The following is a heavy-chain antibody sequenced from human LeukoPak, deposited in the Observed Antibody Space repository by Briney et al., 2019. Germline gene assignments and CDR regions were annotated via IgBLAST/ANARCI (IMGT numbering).Heavy chain of an antibody. V-gene: IGHV4-59*12. J-gene: IGHJ3*02. CDR3: ANMQLGSYAFDI. Sequence: RTSETLSLTCTVSGGSISSYYWSWIRQPPGKGLEWIGYIYYSGSTNYNPSLKSRVTMSVDTSKNQFSLKLSSVTAADTAVYYCANMQLGSYAFDIWGQGTMVTVSS. CDR1: GGSISSYY. D-gene: IGHD7-27*01. CDR2: IYYSGST.